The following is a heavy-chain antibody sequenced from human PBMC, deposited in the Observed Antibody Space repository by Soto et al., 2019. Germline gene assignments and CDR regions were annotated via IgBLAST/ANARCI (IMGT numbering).Heavy chain of an antibody. V-gene: IGHV4-4*02. CDR2: IYHSGSS. J-gene: IGHJ4*02. CDR1: GGTISTSQW. Sequence: QVQLQESGPGLVKPSGTLSLTCTVSGGTISTSQWWSWLRQPPGKGLEWIGEIYHSGSSNYNASLKSRVTISVDKSKNQFFLKLNSVAAADTAVYYCASKTYESKGTFDYWGQGTLVTVSS. D-gene: IGHD3-22*01. CDR3: ASKTYESKGTFDY.